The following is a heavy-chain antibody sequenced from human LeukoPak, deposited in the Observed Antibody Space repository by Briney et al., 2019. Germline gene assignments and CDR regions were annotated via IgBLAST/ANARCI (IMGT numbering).Heavy chain of an antibody. D-gene: IGHD3-10*01. CDR1: GYTFTSYG. CDR3: ARGGRGSGSYFYYYYYYMDV. CDR2: ISAYNGNT. J-gene: IGHJ6*03. V-gene: IGHV1-18*01. Sequence: ASVKVSCKASGYTFTSYGISWVRQAPGQGLEWMGWISAYNGNTNYAQKLQGRVTMTTDTSTSTAYMELRSLRSDDTAVYYCARGGRGSGSYFYYYYYYMDVWGKGTTVTVSS.